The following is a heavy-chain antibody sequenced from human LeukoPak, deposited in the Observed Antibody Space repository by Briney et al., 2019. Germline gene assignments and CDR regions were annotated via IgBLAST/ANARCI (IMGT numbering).Heavy chain of an antibody. J-gene: IGHJ6*04. CDR2: ISYDGSNK. Sequence: GGSLRLSCAASGFTFSSYAMHWVRQAPGKGLEWVAVISYDGSNKYYADSVKGRFTISRDNSKNTVYLQMNSLRAEDTAVYYCATAEDAWGKGIAVTVSS. CDR3: ATAEDA. CDR1: GFTFSSYA. V-gene: IGHV3-30-3*01.